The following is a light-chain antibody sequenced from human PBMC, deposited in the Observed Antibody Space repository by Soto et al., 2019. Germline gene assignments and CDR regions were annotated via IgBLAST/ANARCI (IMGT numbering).Light chain of an antibody. CDR3: QQYGSSIT. V-gene: IGKV3-20*01. Sequence: EIVMTQSPATLSVSPGERATLSCRASQSVSSSYLAWYQQKLGQAPRLLIYGASTRATGIPDRFSGSGSGTDFTLTISRLEPEDFAVYYCQQYGSSITFGQGTRLEIK. J-gene: IGKJ5*01. CDR2: GAS. CDR1: QSVSSSY.